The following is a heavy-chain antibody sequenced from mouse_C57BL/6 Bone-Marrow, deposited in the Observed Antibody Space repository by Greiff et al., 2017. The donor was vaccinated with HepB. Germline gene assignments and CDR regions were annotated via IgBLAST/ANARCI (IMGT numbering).Heavy chain of an antibody. V-gene: IGHV2-2*01. CDR3: AREGELLRLSWYFDV. J-gene: IGHJ1*03. D-gene: IGHD1-2*01. CDR1: GFSLTSYG. CDR2: IWSGGST. Sequence: VKLMESGPGLVQPSQSLSITCTVSGFSLTSYGVHWVRQSPGKGLEWLGVIWSGGSTDYNAAFISRLSISKDNSKSQVFFKMNSLQADDTAIYYCAREGELLRLSWYFDVWGTGTTVTVSS.